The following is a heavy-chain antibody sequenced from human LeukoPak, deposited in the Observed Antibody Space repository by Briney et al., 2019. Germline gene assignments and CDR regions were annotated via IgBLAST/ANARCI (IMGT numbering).Heavy chain of an antibody. CDR3: ARQRRAITMVRGVANYYYMDV. J-gene: IGHJ6*03. V-gene: IGHV4-34*01. CDR1: GGSFSGYY. CDR2: INHSGST. Sequence: PSETLSLTCAVYGGSFSGYYWSWIRQPPGKGLEWIGEINHSGSTNYNPSLKSRVTISVDTSKNQFSLKLSSVTAADTAVYYCARQRRAITMVRGVANYYYMDVWGKGTTVTISS. D-gene: IGHD3-10*01.